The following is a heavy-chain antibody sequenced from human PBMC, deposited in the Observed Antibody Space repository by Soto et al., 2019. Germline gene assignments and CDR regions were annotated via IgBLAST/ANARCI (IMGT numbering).Heavy chain of an antibody. CDR2: ISGSGGST. Sequence: PGGSLRLSCAASGFTFSSYAMSWVRQAPGKGLEWVSAISGSGGSTYYADSVKGRFTISRDNSKNTLYLQMNSLRAEDTAVYYCAKDEYYYDSSGYYEESYYFDYWGQGTLVTVSS. D-gene: IGHD3-22*01. CDR1: GFTFSSYA. J-gene: IGHJ4*02. CDR3: AKDEYYYDSSGYYEESYYFDY. V-gene: IGHV3-23*01.